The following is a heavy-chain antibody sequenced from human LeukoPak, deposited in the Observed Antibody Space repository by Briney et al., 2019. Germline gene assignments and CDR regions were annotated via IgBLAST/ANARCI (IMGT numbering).Heavy chain of an antibody. J-gene: IGHJ4*02. CDR2: ISYDGSNK. CDR3: AKDGSGYSYGYTFDY. Sequence: PGGSLRLSCAASGFTFSSYGMHWVRQAPGKGLERVAVISYDGSNKYYADSVKGRFTISRDNSKNTLYLQMNSLRAEDTAVYYCAKDGSGYSYGYTFDYWGQGTLVTVSS. V-gene: IGHV3-30*18. D-gene: IGHD5-18*01. CDR1: GFTFSSYG.